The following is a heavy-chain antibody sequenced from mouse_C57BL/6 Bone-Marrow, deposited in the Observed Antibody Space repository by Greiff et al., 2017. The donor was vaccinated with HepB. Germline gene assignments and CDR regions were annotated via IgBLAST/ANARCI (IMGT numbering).Heavy chain of an antibody. CDR1: GYSITSGYY. Sequence: EVQLQQSGPGLVKPSQSLSLTCSVTGYSITSGYYWNWIRQFPGNKLEWMGYISYDGSNNYNPSLKNRISITRDTSKHQFFLKLNSVTTEDTATYYCAKGVITTERYFDVWGTGTTVTVSS. V-gene: IGHV3-6*01. CDR3: AKGVITTERYFDV. D-gene: IGHD1-1*01. J-gene: IGHJ1*03. CDR2: ISYDGSN.